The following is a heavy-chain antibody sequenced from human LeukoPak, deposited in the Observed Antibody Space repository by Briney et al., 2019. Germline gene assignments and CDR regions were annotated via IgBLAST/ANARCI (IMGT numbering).Heavy chain of an antibody. V-gene: IGHV3-48*03. CDR2: ISSSATAI. CDR3: ARWLYASGSYYFDY. D-gene: IGHD3-10*01. J-gene: IGHJ4*02. CDR1: EFIFSSYE. Sequence: PGGSLRLSCAASEFIFSSYEMNWVRQAPGKGLEWVSYISSSATAIYCADSVKGRFAISRDNAKNSLYLQMNSLRAEDTAVYYCARWLYASGSYYFDYWGQGTLVTVSS.